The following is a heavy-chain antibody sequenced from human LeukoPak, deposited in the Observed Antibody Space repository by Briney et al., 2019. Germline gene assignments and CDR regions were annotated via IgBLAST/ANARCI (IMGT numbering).Heavy chain of an antibody. D-gene: IGHD2-2*03. CDR3: AVAGTLGYCSSTSCPDDAFDI. Sequence: GESLKISCKGSGYSFTSYWIGWVRQMPGKGLEWMGIIYPGDSDTRYSPSFQGQVTISADKSISTAYLQWSSLKASDTAMCYCAVAGTLGYCSSTSCPDDAFDIWGQGTMVTVAS. CDR1: GYSFTSYW. V-gene: IGHV5-51*01. CDR2: IYPGDSDT. J-gene: IGHJ3*02.